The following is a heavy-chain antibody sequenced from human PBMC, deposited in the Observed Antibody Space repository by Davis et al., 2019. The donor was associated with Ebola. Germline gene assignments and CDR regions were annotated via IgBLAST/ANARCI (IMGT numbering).Heavy chain of an antibody. J-gene: IGHJ6*02. CDR2: ITGNGTTT. V-gene: IGHV3-23*01. CDR3: AKEVLPSHYYYYYGMDV. D-gene: IGHD3-3*01. Sequence: GESLKISCAASGFTFSSYEMNWVRQAPGKGLECVSYITGNGTTTYYADSVKGRFTISRDNSKNTLYLQMNSLRAEDTAVYYCAKEVLPSHYYYYYGMDVWGQGTTVTVSS. CDR1: GFTFSSYE.